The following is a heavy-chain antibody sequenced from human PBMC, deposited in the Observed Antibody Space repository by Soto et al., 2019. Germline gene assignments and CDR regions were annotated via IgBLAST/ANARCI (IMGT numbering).Heavy chain of an antibody. CDR3: ARDPNGHYPGAFDF. CDR2: IGANGGGT. J-gene: IGHJ3*01. D-gene: IGHD4-17*01. CDR1: GFTFSSFF. V-gene: IGHV3-23*01. Sequence: EVQLLEPGGGLVQPGGSLRLSCAASGFTFSSFFMSWVRQATGKGLDWVSGIGANGGGTYYADSVKGRFIISRDNSKNTLYLQMNSLRAEDPAVYYCARDPNGHYPGAFDFWGQKTMVTVSS.